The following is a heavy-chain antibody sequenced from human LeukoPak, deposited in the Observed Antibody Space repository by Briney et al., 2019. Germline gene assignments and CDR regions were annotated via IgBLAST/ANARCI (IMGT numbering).Heavy chain of an antibody. CDR3: ARGRWELRFDD. V-gene: IGHV4-34*01. CDR2: ISHSGST. J-gene: IGHJ4*02. CDR1: GGSFSGYY. D-gene: IGHD1-26*01. Sequence: SETLSLTCAVYGGSFSGYYWSWIRQPPGKGLEWIGEISHSGSTNYNPSLKSRVTISVDTSKNQFSLKLNSVTAADTAVYYCARGRWELRFDDWGQGTLVTVSS.